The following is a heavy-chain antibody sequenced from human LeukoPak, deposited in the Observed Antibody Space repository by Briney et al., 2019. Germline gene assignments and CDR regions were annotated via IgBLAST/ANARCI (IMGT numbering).Heavy chain of an antibody. CDR2: IYYSGST. J-gene: IGHJ1*01. Sequence: SETLSLXCTVSGGSISSYYWSWIRQPPGKGLEWIGYIYYSGSTNCNPSLKSRVTISVDTSKNQFSLKLSSVTAADTAVYYSARVESSWYIEKWGQGTLVTVSS. V-gene: IGHV4-59*01. CDR1: GGSISSYY. D-gene: IGHD6-13*01. CDR3: ARVESSWYIEK.